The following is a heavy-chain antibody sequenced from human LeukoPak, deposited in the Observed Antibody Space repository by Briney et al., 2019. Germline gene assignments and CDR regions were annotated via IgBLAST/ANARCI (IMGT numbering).Heavy chain of an antibody. Sequence: PGGSLRLSCAASGFTFSSYAMHWVRQAPGKGLEWVAVISYDGSNKYYADSVKGRFTISRDNSKNTLYLQMNSLRAEDTAVYYCARDQPPNYDILTGYSRGFDYWGQGALVTVSS. D-gene: IGHD3-9*01. J-gene: IGHJ4*02. CDR3: ARDQPPNYDILTGYSRGFDY. CDR1: GFTFSSYA. CDR2: ISYDGSNK. V-gene: IGHV3-30*04.